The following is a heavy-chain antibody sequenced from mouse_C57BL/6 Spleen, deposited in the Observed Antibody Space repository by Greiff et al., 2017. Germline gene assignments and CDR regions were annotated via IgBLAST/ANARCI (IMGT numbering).Heavy chain of an antibody. CDR2: IYPGSGNT. CDR3: ARTSTVDYFDY. Sequence: VQRVESGPELVKPGASVKISCKASGYSFTSYYIHWVKQRPGQGLEWIGWIYPGSGNTKYNEKFKGKATLTADTSSSTAYMQLSSLTSEDSAVYYCARTSTVDYFDYWGQGTTLTVSS. D-gene: IGHD1-1*01. CDR1: GYSFTSYY. J-gene: IGHJ2*01. V-gene: IGHV1-66*01.